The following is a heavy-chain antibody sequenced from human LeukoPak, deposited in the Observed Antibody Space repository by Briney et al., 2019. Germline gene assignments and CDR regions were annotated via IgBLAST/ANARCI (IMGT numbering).Heavy chain of an antibody. CDR2: IYYTGST. CDR3: ARHRASLFDR. V-gene: IGHV4-59*08. CDR1: GGSISNYY. Sequence: SETLSLTCTVPGGSISNYYWTWIRQPPGKGLEWIGYIYYTGSTNYNPSLKSRVTISVDPSKNQFSLKLSSVTAADTAVYYCARHRASLFDRWGQGTLVTVSS. J-gene: IGHJ5*02.